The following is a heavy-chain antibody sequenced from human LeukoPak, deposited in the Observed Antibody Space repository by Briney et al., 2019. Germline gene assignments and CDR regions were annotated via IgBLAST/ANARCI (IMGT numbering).Heavy chain of an antibody. CDR3: ARDFCSAGSCYPDN. J-gene: IGHJ4*02. D-gene: IGHD2-15*01. V-gene: IGHV3-21*01. Sequence: PGGSLRLSCAASGFTFSSYSMNWVRQVPGKGLEWVSSISSSSSYIYYADSVKGRFSISRDNSKNTLHLQMNSLRVEDTAVYYCARDFCSAGSCYPDNWGQGTLVTVSS. CDR2: ISSSSSYI. CDR1: GFTFSSYS.